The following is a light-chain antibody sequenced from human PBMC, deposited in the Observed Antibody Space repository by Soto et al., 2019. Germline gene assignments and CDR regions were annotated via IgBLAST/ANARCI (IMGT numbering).Light chain of an antibody. CDR1: QSVGNY. Sequence: EIVLTQSPATLSLSPGERATLSCRASQSVGNYLAWYQQKPGQAPRLLIYNASNRATGIPSRFSGSGSGTDFPLTISSLEPEDFALYYCQQRRNWLTFGGGTKVEIK. CDR2: NAS. CDR3: QQRRNWLT. V-gene: IGKV3-11*01. J-gene: IGKJ4*01.